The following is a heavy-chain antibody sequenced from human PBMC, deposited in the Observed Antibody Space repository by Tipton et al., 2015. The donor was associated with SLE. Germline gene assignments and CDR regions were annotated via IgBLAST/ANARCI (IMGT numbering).Heavy chain of an antibody. J-gene: IGHJ4*02. Sequence: SLRLSCAASGFTVSSNYMSWVRQAPGKGLEWVSVIYSGGSTYYADSVKGRFTISRDNSKNTLYLQMNSLRAEDTAVYYCARAGIVATSRFDYWGQGTLVTVSS. CDR1: GFTVSSNY. CDR3: ARAGIVATSRFDY. V-gene: IGHV3-53*01. CDR2: IYSGGST. D-gene: IGHD5-12*01.